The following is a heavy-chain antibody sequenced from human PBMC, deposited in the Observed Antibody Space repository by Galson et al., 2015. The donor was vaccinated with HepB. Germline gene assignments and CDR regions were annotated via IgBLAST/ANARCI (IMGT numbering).Heavy chain of an antibody. D-gene: IGHD3-10*01. V-gene: IGHV3-21*01. CDR1: GFIFSHYT. J-gene: IGHJ6*02. CDR3: AFGRGPIAYHHGMDV. CDR2: ISSDSTYI. Sequence: SLRLSCAASGFIFSHYTMQWVRQAPGKGLEWVSSISSDSTYIFYADSMKGRFTISRDDAKNSVFLQMYSLRVEDTAVYYCAFGRGPIAYHHGMDVWGQGTTVTVSS.